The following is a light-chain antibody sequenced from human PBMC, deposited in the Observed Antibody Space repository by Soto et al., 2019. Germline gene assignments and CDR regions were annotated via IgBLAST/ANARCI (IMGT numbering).Light chain of an antibody. Sequence: QSVLTQPPSASGTPGQSVTISCSGSSSNFGKCIVSSYQVLPGSAPTVLIYGNSQRPSGVLVRFSGTKSATSAPLATSGLLAEDEADYYCASWNDGPLVFGSGTKVTVL. CDR1: SSNFGKCI. CDR2: GNS. J-gene: IGLJ1*01. CDR3: ASWNDGPLV. V-gene: IGLV1-44*01.